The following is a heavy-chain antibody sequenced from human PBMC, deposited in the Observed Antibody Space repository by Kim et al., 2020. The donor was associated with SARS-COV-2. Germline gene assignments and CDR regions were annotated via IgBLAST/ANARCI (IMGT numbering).Heavy chain of an antibody. J-gene: IGHJ3*01. D-gene: IGHD3-16*02. V-gene: IGHV7-4-1*02. CDR1: GYTFTSYA. Sequence: ASVKVSCKASGYTFTSYAMNWVRQAPGQGLEWMGWINTNSVNPTYAQGFTGRFFFSLDTSVSTTYLQISSLKAEDPAVYYCARSGSSRCALLGFPCFDFW. CDR2: INTNSVNP. CDR3: ARSGSSRCALLGFPCFDF.